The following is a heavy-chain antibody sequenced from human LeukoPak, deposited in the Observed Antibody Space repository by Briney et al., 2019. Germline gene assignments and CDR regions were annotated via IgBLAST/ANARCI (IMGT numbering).Heavy chain of an antibody. Sequence: PGGSLRLSCAASGFTFSNDWMSWVRQAPGKGLEWVARIKSKTDGGTTDYAAPVKGRSTISRDDSKNTLYLQMNSLKTEDTAVYYCTTLGHISWGQGILVTVSS. CDR2: IKSKTDGGTT. CDR3: TTLGHIS. D-gene: IGHD2-21*01. J-gene: IGHJ4*02. CDR1: GFTFSNDW. V-gene: IGHV3-15*01.